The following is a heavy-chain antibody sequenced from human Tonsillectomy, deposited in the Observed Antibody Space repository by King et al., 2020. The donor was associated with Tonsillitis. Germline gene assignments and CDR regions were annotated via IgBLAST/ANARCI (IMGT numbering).Heavy chain of an antibody. CDR3: GRINWYFDI. CDR2: ISPDGSDT. J-gene: IGHJ2*01. Sequence: DVQLVESGGGLVQPGGSLRLSCAASGFTFNDYWMHWVRQAPGKGLVWVSRISPDGSDTIYADSVKGRFTISRDNAKNTLYLQMNSLRVADTAVYYCGRINWYFDIWGRGTLVTVSS. D-gene: IGHD2-15*01. V-gene: IGHV3-74*01. CDR1: GFTFNDYW.